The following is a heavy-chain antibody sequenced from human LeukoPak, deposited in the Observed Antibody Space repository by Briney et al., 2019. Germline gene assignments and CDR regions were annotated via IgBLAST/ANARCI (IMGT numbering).Heavy chain of an antibody. J-gene: IGHJ4*02. Sequence: GGSLRLSCAASGFTFSDYSMNWVRQAPGKGLEWVPSVSSGRSYVYYADSVKGRFTISRGNAQNSLYLQMNSLRAEDTAVYYCARDVRPGSYDSSYSFDYWGRGTLVTVSS. CDR1: GFTFSDYS. V-gene: IGHV3-21*01. CDR3: ARDVRPGSYDSSYSFDY. D-gene: IGHD5-18*01. CDR2: VSSGRSYV.